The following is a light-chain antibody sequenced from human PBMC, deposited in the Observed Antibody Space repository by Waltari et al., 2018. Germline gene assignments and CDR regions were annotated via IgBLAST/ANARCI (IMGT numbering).Light chain of an antibody. CDR1: PCISRW. J-gene: IGKJ3*01. CDR2: KAS. CDR3: QHYNSFSALFT. Sequence: DIQMTQSPSTVSASVGASVAITCRASPCISRWLAWYQQKPGKAPKLLIHKASSLQSGVPSRFSGSGSGTEFTLNITSLQPDDFATYYCQHYNSFSALFTFGPGTQVDIK. V-gene: IGKV1-5*03.